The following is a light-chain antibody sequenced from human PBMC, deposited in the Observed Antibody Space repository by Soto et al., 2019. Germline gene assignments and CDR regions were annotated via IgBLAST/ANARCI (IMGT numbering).Light chain of an antibody. J-gene: IGKJ1*01. Sequence: EIVLTQSPGTLSLSPGERATLSSRASQSVRNSLLAWYQKKPGQATRLLIYDASNRATGIPARFTGSGSGTDFALTISSLEPEYFAVYYCQQRSNWTFGQGTKVDIK. CDR2: DAS. CDR1: QSVRNSL. V-gene: IGKV3-11*01. CDR3: QQRSNWT.